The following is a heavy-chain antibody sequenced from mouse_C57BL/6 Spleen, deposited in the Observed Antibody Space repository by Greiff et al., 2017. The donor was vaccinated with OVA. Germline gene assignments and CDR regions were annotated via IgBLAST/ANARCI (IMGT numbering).Heavy chain of an antibody. CDR3: ARLAYYSNSYAMDY. Sequence: DVMLVESGGGLVQPGGSLKLSCAASGFTFSDYYMYWVRQTPEKRLEWVAYISNGGGSTYYPDTVKGRFTISRDNAKNTLYLQMSRLKSEDTAIYYCARLAYYSNSYAMDYWGQGTSVTVSS. J-gene: IGHJ4*01. D-gene: IGHD2-5*01. CDR1: GFTFSDYY. V-gene: IGHV5-12*01. CDR2: ISNGGGST.